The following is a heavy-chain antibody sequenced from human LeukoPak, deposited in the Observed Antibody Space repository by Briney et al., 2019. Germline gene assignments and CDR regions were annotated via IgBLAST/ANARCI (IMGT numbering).Heavy chain of an antibody. CDR1: GFTLSNHW. V-gene: IGHV3-23*01. Sequence: GGSLRLSCAASGFTLSNHWMIWVRQTPGKGLEWVSAISGSGGSTYYADSVRGRFTISRDNSKNMLYLQMNSLRAEDTAVYYCARSARGDGYNPYYFNYWGQGTLVTVSS. CDR3: ARSARGDGYNPYYFNY. J-gene: IGHJ4*02. D-gene: IGHD5-24*01. CDR2: ISGSGGST.